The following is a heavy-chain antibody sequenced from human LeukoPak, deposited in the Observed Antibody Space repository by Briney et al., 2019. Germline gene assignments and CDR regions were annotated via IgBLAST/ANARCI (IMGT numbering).Heavy chain of an antibody. CDR3: ARDGVVHYDSSGNGVAFDI. CDR2: FDPEDGET. J-gene: IGHJ3*02. CDR1: GYTLTELS. Sequence: ASVKVSCKVSGYTLTELSMHWVRQAPGKGLEWMGGFDPEDGETIYAQKFQGRVTITADKSTSTAYMELSSLRSEDTAVYYCARDGVVHYDSSGNGVAFDIWGQGTMVTVSS. D-gene: IGHD3-22*01. V-gene: IGHV1-24*01.